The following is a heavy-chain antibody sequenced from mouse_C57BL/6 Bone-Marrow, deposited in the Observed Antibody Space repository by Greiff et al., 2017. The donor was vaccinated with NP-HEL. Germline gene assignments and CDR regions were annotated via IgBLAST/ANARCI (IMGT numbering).Heavy chain of an antibody. CDR1: GYTFTSYW. D-gene: IGHD1-1*01. CDR3: ARSTYYYGRSPNV. V-gene: IGHV1-50*01. CDR2: IDPSDSYT. Sequence: QVQLQQPGAELVKPGASVKLSCKASGYTFTSYWMQWVKQRPGQGLEWIGEIDPSDSYTNYNQKFKGKATLTVDTSSSTAYMQLSSLTSEDSAVYYCARSTYYYGRSPNVWGTGTTVTVSS. J-gene: IGHJ1*03.